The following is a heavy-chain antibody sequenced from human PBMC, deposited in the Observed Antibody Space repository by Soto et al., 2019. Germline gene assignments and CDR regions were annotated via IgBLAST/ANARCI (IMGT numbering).Heavy chain of an antibody. V-gene: IGHV4-59*01. J-gene: IGHJ4*02. D-gene: IGHD6-13*01. CDR1: GGSISSYF. Sequence: SETLSLTCTVPGGSISSYFYIWVRQPPGKGLEWIGSVYYTGTTDYNPSLKSRVTISVDTSKTQFSLNLRSVTAADTAVYYCARDLAAVPRAFDYWGRGTLVTVSS. CDR3: ARDLAAVPRAFDY. CDR2: VYYTGTT.